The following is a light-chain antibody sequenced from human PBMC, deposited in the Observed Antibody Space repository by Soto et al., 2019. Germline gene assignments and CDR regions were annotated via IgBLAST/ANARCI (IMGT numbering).Light chain of an antibody. Sequence: QSALTQPASVSGSPGQSITISCTGTSSDVGGYDYVSWYQIHPGKAPKLMVFEVSNRPSGVSYCFSGSKSGNTASLTISGLQAEDEADYFCSSYSLSTAYLFGTGTKVTVL. CDR1: SSDVGGYDY. J-gene: IGLJ1*01. CDR3: SSYSLSTAYL. CDR2: EVS. V-gene: IGLV2-14*01.